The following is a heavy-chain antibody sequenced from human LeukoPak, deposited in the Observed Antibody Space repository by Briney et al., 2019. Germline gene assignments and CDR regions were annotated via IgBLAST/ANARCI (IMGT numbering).Heavy chain of an antibody. CDR2: FSASGGRT. J-gene: IGHJ3*02. V-gene: IGHV3-23*01. CDR3: ARGRWEYCSSTSCYQGFDI. CDR1: GLTPSSDA. Sequence: PGRSLRLSCAPSGLTPSSDAMSWVRHPPGNGLECISGFSASGGRTYHADSVKGRFTISRDNAKNTRYLQMKSLRAEDTAVYYCARGRWEYCSSTSCYQGFDIWGQGTMVTVSS. D-gene: IGHD2-2*01.